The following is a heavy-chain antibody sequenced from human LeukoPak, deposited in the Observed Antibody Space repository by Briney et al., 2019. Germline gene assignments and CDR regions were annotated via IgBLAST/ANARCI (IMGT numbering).Heavy chain of an antibody. Sequence: SGGSLRLSCAASALTFSDYSMNWVRQAPGKGLEWVSYISGRSSTIYYADSVKGRFTISRDNAKNSMYLQMNSLRAEDTAVYYCARDRIKSGSYYFDYWGQGTLVTVSS. CDR3: ARDRIKSGSYYFDY. D-gene: IGHD1-26*01. V-gene: IGHV3-48*01. J-gene: IGHJ4*02. CDR2: ISGRSSTI. CDR1: ALTFSDYS.